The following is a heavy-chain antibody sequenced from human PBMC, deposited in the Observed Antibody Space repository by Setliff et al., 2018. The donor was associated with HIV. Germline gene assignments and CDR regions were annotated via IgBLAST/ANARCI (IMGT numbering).Heavy chain of an antibody. Sequence: ASVKVSCKASGYTFTGYYMHWVRQAPGQGLEWMGWINPNNGGTNYAQKFQGRFTMTRDTSISTAYMELSRLRSDDTAVYYCARDFAGYDILTGYTPRYAFDIWGQGTMVTVSS. CDR3: ARDFAGYDILTGYTPRYAFDI. J-gene: IGHJ3*02. CDR1: GYTFTGYY. CDR2: INPNNGGT. V-gene: IGHV1-2*02. D-gene: IGHD3-9*01.